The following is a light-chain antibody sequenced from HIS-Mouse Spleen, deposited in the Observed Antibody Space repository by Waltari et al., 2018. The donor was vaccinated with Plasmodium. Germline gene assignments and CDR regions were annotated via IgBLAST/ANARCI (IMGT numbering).Light chain of an antibody. V-gene: IGLV3-1*01. Sequence: SYELTQPPSVSVSPGQPASIPCSGDKLGVKHACRYQQKPGQSPVLVIYQDSKRPSGIPERFSGSNSGNTATLTISGTQAMDEADYYCQAWDSSTAVFGGGTKLTVL. CDR1: KLGVKH. CDR2: QDS. CDR3: QAWDSSTAV. J-gene: IGLJ3*02.